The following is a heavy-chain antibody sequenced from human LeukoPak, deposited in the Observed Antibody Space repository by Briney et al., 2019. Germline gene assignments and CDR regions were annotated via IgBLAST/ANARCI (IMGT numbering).Heavy chain of an antibody. CDR1: GGSFSGYY. V-gene: IGHV4-34*01. CDR3: ARSRGDSGSYHRWYFDY. Sequence: SETLSLTCAVYGGSFSGYYWSWIRQPPGKGLEWIGEINHSGRNNYNPSLKSRVTISVDTSKNQFSLKLSSVTAADTAVYYCARSRGDSGSYHRWYFDYWGQGTLVTVPS. J-gene: IGHJ4*02. D-gene: IGHD3-10*01. CDR2: INHSGRN.